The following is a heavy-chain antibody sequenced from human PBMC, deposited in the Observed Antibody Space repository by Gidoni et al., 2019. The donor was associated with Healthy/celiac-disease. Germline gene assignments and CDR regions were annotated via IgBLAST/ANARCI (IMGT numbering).Heavy chain of an antibody. CDR1: GFTFSSYW. V-gene: IGHV3-7*01. D-gene: IGHD6-19*01. J-gene: IGHJ4*02. Sequence: EVQLVESGGGLVQPGGSLRLSCAASGFTFSSYWMSWVRQAPGKGLEWVANIKQDGSEKYYVDSVKGRFTISRDNAKNSLYLQMNSLRAEDTAVYYCARGNRNTQEPVAGIRLWVYWGQGTLVTVSS. CDR2: IKQDGSEK. CDR3: ARGNRNTQEPVAGIRLWVY.